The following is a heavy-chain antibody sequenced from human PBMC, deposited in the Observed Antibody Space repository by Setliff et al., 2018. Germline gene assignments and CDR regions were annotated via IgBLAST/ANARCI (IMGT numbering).Heavy chain of an antibody. V-gene: IGHV1-2*06. CDR1: GYTFTGYY. J-gene: IGHJ4*02. CDR2: INPNSGGT. CDR3: AKDQLSSRIPYYFDY. D-gene: IGHD6-13*01. Sequence: ASVKVSCKASGYTFTGYYMYWVRQAPGQGLEWMGRINPNSGGTNYAQKFQGRVTMTRDTSISTVYMELSRLRSDDTAVYYCAKDQLSSRIPYYFDYWGQGTLVTVSS.